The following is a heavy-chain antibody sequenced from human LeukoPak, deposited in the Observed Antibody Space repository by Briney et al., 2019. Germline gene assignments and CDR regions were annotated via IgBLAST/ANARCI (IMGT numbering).Heavy chain of an antibody. V-gene: IGHV3-33*01. CDR3: ARPRGSGSYSYFDS. D-gene: IGHD3-10*01. CDR2: IWYDGSKK. CDR1: AFTFSSYD. J-gene: IGHJ4*02. Sequence: GGSLTLSCAASAFTFSSYDMHWVRRAPGKGLEWVALIWYDGSKKYYADSVNGRITISRDNSKNTLYLQMNSLRAEDTAVYYCARPRGSGSYSYFDSWGQGTLVTVSS.